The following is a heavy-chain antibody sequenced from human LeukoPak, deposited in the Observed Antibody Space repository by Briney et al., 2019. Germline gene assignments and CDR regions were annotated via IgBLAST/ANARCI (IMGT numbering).Heavy chain of an antibody. CDR3: ARGITVTTYGCDY. V-gene: IGHV3-48*03. CDR2: ISSSGSTI. CDR1: GFTFSSYE. J-gene: IGHJ4*02. D-gene: IGHD4-17*01. Sequence: GGPLRLSCAASGFTFSSYEMNWVRQAPGKGLEWVSYISSSGSTIYYADSVKGRFTISRDNAKNSLYLQMNSLRAEDTAVYYCARGITVTTYGCDYWGQGTLVTVSS.